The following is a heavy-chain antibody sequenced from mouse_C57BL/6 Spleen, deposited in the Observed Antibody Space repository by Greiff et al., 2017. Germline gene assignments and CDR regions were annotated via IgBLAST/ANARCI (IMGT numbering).Heavy chain of an antibody. CDR2: IYPGDGGT. CDR3: AREGNENAMDY. J-gene: IGHJ4*01. Sequence: QVQLQQSGAELVKPGASVKFSCKASGYAFTSYWMHWVKQRPGQGLEWIGLIYPGDGGTNYNGKFKGKATLTVDKSSSTAYMQLSSLTSEDSAVYYCAREGNENAMDYWGQGTSVTVSS. V-gene: IGHV1-80*01. CDR1: GYAFTSYW.